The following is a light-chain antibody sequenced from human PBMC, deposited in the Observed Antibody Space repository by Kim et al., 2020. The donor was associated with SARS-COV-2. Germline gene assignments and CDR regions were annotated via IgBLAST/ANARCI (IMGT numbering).Light chain of an antibody. CDR2: DTS. V-gene: IGLV7-46*01. J-gene: IGLJ3*02. Sequence: PGGPGAITWGSSTGAVTRGHYPYWFQQEPGQAPRTLIFDTSNKHSWTPARFAGSLLGGKAALILSGALPEDEAGYYCLLYYSGPRVFGGGTQRTVL. CDR3: LLYYSGPRV. CDR1: TGAVTRGHY.